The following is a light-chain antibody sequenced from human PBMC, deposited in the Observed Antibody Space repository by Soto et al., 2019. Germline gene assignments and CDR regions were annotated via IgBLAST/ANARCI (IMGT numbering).Light chain of an antibody. CDR2: KAS. V-gene: IGKV1-5*03. CDR3: QQYNNYWT. Sequence: DIQMTQSPSTLSASGGDRVTITCRASQSISYWLAWYQQKPGKAPNLLIYKASSLESGVPSRFSGSGSGTEFTLTISSLQPDDFANYYCQQYNNYWTFGQGTKVDIK. CDR1: QSISYW. J-gene: IGKJ1*01.